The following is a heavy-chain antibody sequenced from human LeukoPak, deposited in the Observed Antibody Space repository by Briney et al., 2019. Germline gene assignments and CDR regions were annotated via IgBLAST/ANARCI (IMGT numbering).Heavy chain of an antibody. CDR2: IWYDGSNK. CDR3: ARDRVRGGGFDP. Sequence: GGSLRLSCAASGFTFSTYGMHWVRQAPGKGLEWVAVIWYDGSNKYYADSVKGRFTISRDNSKNTLYLQMNSLRAEDPAVYYWARDRVRGGGFDPWGQGTLVTVSS. V-gene: IGHV3-33*01. CDR1: GFTFSTYG. D-gene: IGHD3-10*01. J-gene: IGHJ5*02.